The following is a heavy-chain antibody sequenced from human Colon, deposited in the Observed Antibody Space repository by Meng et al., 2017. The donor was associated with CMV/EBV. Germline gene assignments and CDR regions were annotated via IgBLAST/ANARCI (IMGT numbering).Heavy chain of an antibody. CDR1: GYTFTSYA. CDR2: INTNTGNP. J-gene: IGHJ4*02. Sequence: QVMLVQSGAELKKPGASVKVSCKASGYTFTSYAMNWVRQAPGQGLEWMGWINTNTGNPTYAQGFTGRLVFSLDTSVSTAYLQISSLKAEDTAVYYCARETLGYCSSTSCYIGPPDYWGQGTLVTVSS. CDR3: ARETLGYCSSTSCYIGPPDY. V-gene: IGHV7-4-1*02. D-gene: IGHD2-2*01.